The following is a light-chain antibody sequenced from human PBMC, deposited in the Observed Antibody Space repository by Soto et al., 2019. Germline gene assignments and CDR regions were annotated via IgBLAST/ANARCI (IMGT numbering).Light chain of an antibody. V-gene: IGKV3-11*01. CDR2: VAS. Sequence: EIVLTQSPATLSLSPGERATLSCRASQRVSSYLAWYQQKPGRAPRLLIYVASNRAIGIPARFSGSGSGTDFTLTISSLEPEDFAVYYCQQSSNWPLTFGGGTKVEIK. CDR1: QRVSSY. J-gene: IGKJ4*01. CDR3: QQSSNWPLT.